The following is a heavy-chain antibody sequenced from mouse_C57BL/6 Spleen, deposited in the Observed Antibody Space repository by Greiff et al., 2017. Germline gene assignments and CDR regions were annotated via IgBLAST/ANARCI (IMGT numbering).Heavy chain of an antibody. J-gene: IGHJ4*01. V-gene: IGHV1-69*01. CDR3: ARLIRRWYAMDD. Sequence: QVQLQQPGAELVMPGASVKLSCKASGYAFTSYWMHWVKQRPGQGLEWIGEIDPSDSYTNYNQKFKGKSTLTVDKSSSTAYMQLSSLTSEDSAVYFCARLIRRWYAMDDWGQGTTVTVSS. CDR2: IDPSDSYT. D-gene: IGHD2-12*01. CDR1: GYAFTSYW.